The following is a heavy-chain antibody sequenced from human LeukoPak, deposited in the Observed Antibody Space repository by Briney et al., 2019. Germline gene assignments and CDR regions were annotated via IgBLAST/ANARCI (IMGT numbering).Heavy chain of an antibody. J-gene: IGHJ4*02. CDR2: IYSGGST. D-gene: IGHD3-9*01. V-gene: IGHV3-66*01. CDR1: GFTVSSNY. CDR3: ARTPDILTGYSLPGDY. Sequence: GGSLRLSCAASGFTVSSNYMSWVRQAPGKGLEWVSVIYSGGSTYYADSVKGRFTISRDNSKNTLYLQMNSLGAEDTAVYYCARTPDILTGYSLPGDYWGQGTLVTVSS.